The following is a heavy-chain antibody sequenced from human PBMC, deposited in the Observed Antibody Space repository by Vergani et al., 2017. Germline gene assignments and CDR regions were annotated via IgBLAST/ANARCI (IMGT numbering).Heavy chain of an antibody. CDR3: ATGIRYSGSYSGAFDI. V-gene: IGHV1-24*01. J-gene: IGHJ3*02. Sequence: QVQLVQSGAEVKKPGASVKVSCKVSGYTLTELSMHWVRQAPGKGLEWMGGFDPEDGETIYAQKFQGRVTMTEDTSTDTAYMELSSLRSEDTAVYYCATGIRYSGSYSGAFDIWGQGTMVTXSS. D-gene: IGHD1-26*01. CDR2: FDPEDGET. CDR1: GYTLTELS.